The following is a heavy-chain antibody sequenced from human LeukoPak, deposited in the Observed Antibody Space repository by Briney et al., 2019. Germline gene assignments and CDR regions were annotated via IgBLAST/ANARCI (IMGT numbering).Heavy chain of an antibody. CDR3: ARDPAYCGGDCYSLGAFDI. V-gene: IGHV3-48*03. D-gene: IGHD2-21*02. Sequence: GGSLRLSCAASGFTFSSYEMNWVRQAPGKGLEWVSYISSSGSTIYYADSVKGRFTISRDNAKNSLYLRMNSLRAEDTAVYYCARDPAYCGGDCYSLGAFDIWGQGTMVTVSS. CDR1: GFTFSSYE. J-gene: IGHJ3*02. CDR2: ISSSGSTI.